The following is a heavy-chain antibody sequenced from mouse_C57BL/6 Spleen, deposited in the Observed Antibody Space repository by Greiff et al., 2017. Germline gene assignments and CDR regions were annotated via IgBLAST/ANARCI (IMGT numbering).Heavy chain of an antibody. J-gene: IGHJ4*01. Sequence: QVQLKQSGAELVRPGASVTLSCKASGFTFTDYVMHWVKQTPVTGLEWIGAIDPETGGPSYKQKFKGKAILPADKSSSTAYMELRSLTSEDSAVYYCTRSNYSNYDYAMDYWGQGTSVTVSS. CDR1: GFTFTDYV. D-gene: IGHD2-5*01. CDR3: TRSNYSNYDYAMDY. V-gene: IGHV1-15*01. CDR2: IDPETGGP.